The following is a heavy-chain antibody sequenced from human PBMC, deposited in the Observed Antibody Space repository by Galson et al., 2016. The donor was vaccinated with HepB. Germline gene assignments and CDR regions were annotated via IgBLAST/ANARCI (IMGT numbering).Heavy chain of an antibody. J-gene: IGHJ6*02. D-gene: IGHD4-17*01. CDR2: LWYDGTNK. CDR1: GFTFSSYC. Sequence: SLRLSCAASGFTFSSYCMHSVRQAPGKGLKWVAVLWYDGTNKRFADSVQGRFTISRENSKNTVYLQMNSLRAEDTAVYYCARGDYGAYSPFGMDVWGQGTTVTVSS. V-gene: IGHV3-33*01. CDR3: ARGDYGAYSPFGMDV.